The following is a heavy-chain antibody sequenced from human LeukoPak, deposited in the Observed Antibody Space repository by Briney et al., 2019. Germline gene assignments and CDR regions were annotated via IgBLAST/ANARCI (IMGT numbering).Heavy chain of an antibody. J-gene: IGHJ4*02. CDR2: ISYDGSNK. D-gene: IGHD4-11*01. CDR3: AISNPFDY. V-gene: IGHV3-30-3*01. Sequence: PGGSLRLSCAASGFTFSSYAMHWVRQAPGKGLEWVAVISYDGSNKYYADSVKGRFPISRDNSKNTLYLQMNSLRAEDTAVYYCAISNPFDYWGQGTLVTVSS. CDR1: GFTFSSYA.